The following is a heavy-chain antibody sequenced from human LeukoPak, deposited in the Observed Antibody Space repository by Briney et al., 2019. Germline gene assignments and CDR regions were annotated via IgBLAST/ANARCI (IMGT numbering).Heavy chain of an antibody. V-gene: IGHV3-23*01. D-gene: IGHD1-20*01. J-gene: IGHJ3*02. Sequence: PGGSLRLSCAASGFTFSSYGMRWVRQAPGKGLEWVSRIITSRDRTYYADSVKGRFTISRDNSKNTLYLQMNRLRGEDTAIYYCAKCQRYNWDDDAVDMWGQGTMVIVSS. CDR3: AKCQRYNWDDDAVDM. CDR2: IITSRDRT. CDR1: GFTFSSYG.